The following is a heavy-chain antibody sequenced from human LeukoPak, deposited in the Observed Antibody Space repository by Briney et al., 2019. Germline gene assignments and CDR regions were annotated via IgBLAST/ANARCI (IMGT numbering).Heavy chain of an antibody. CDR3: AKALRYCTNGVCSGVYFDY. D-gene: IGHD2-8*01. V-gene: IGHV3-23*01. CDR2: ISGSGGST. J-gene: IGHJ4*02. Sequence: GGSLRLSCAASGFTFSTYAMSWVRQAPGKGLEWLSAISGSGGSTYYADSVNGRFTISRDNSKNTQYLQMNSLRAEDTAVYYCAKALRYCTNGVCSGVYFDYWGQGTLVTVSS. CDR1: GFTFSTYA.